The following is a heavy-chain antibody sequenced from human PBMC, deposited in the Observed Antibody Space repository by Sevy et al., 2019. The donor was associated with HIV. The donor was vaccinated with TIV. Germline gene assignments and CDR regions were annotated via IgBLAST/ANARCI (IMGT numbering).Heavy chain of an antibody. D-gene: IGHD2-15*01. CDR3: ARGGILVEGDDRTTPFDF. CDR2: ISSDGVNK. V-gene: IGHV3-30-3*01. J-gene: IGHJ4*02. Sequence: GGSLRLSCSVSGFTFNTYSFHWVRQAPGMGLEWVSVISSDGVNKYYADSVRGRFTISRDNSKSKLYLQMNNLRAGDTGVYYCARGGILVEGDDRTTPFDFWGQGTLVTVSS. CDR1: GFTFNTYS.